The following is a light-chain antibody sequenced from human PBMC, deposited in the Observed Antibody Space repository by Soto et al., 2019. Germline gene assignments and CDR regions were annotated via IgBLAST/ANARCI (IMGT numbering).Light chain of an antibody. J-gene: IGKJ2*01. V-gene: IGKV3-15*01. Sequence: EIVLSQSPATLSVSPVERVTLSCRASQSVDINLAWYQQKPGQAPRLLIYGASTRATDMPGRFSGRGSGTEFTLTISSLQPEDFATYYCQQLNSYPHTFGQGTKVDIK. CDR3: QQLNSYPHT. CDR1: QSVDIN. CDR2: GAS.